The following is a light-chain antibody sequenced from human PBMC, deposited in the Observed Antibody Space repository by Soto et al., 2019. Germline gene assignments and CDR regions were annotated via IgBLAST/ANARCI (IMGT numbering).Light chain of an antibody. CDR2: DVS. CDR1: SSDVGGYNY. V-gene: IGLV2-14*03. J-gene: IGLJ1*01. CDR3: SSKRGSTYV. Sequence: QSALTQPASVSGSPGQLITISCTGTSSDVGGYNYVSWYQQHPGKAPILMIYDVSNRPSGISNRFSGSKSGNTASLTISGLQAEDEADYYCSSKRGSTYVFGTGTKVTVL.